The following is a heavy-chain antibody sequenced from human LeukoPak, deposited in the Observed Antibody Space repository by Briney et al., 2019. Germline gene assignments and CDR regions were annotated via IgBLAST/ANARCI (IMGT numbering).Heavy chain of an antibody. D-gene: IGHD3-22*01. Sequence: GASVKVSCKASGGTFSTYYAISWVRQAPGQGLEWMGRIIPILGIANYAQKFQGRVTITADKSTSTAYMELSSLRSEDTAVYYCARDYSGSMIVDAFDIWGQGTMVTVSS. CDR1: GGTFSTYYA. V-gene: IGHV1-69*04. CDR3: ARDYSGSMIVDAFDI. J-gene: IGHJ3*02. CDR2: IIPILGIA.